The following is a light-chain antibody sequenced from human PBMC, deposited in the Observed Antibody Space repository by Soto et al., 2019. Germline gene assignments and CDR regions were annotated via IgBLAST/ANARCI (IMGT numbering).Light chain of an antibody. CDR1: SSDVGGYNF. CDR2: EVS. Sequence: SALTQPASVSGSPGQSITISCTGTSSDVGGYNFVSWFQHHPGKAPKLMIFEVSNRPSGISNRFSGSKSGNTASLTISGLQAEDEADYYCTSYTSSTTPFYVFGTGTKLTVL. V-gene: IGLV2-14*01. J-gene: IGLJ1*01. CDR3: TSYTSSTTPFYV.